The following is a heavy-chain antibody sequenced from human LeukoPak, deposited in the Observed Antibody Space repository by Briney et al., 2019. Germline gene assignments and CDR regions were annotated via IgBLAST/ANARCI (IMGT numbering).Heavy chain of an antibody. J-gene: IGHJ4*02. D-gene: IGHD3-16*02. V-gene: IGHV4-39*01. CDR2: IYYSGST. Sequence: PSETLSLTCTVSGGSISSSSYYWGWTRQPPGKGLEWIGSIYYSGSTYYNPSLKSRVTISVDTSKNQFSLKLSSVTAADTAVYYCARIGADGYRFDYWGQGTLVTVSS. CDR1: GGSISSSSYY. CDR3: ARIGADGYRFDY.